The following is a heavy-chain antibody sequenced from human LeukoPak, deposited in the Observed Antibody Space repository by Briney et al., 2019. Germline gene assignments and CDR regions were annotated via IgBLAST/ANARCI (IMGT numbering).Heavy chain of an antibody. CDR3: ARAGSRHGMDV. Sequence: GGPLRLSCAASGFTFSDYYMSWIRQAPGKGLEWVSYISSSSGSTIYYADSVKGRFTISRDNAKNSLYLQMNSLRAEDTAVYYCARAGSRHGMDVWGQGTTVTVSS. V-gene: IGHV3-11*01. J-gene: IGHJ6*02. CDR2: ISSSSGSTI. CDR1: GFTFSDYY. D-gene: IGHD1-26*01.